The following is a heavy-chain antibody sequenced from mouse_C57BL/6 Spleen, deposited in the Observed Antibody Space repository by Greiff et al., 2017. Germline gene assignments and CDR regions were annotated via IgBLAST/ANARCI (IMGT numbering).Heavy chain of an antibody. Sequence: EVMLVESEGGLVQPGSSMKLSCTASGFTFSDYYMAWVRQVPEKGLEWVANINYDGSSTYYLDSLKSRFIISRDNAKNILYLQMSSLKSEDTATYYCASGYYSNSAWFAYWGQGTLVTVSA. CDR1: GFTFSDYY. CDR3: ASGYYSNSAWFAY. V-gene: IGHV5-16*01. J-gene: IGHJ3*01. CDR2: INYDGSST. D-gene: IGHD2-5*01.